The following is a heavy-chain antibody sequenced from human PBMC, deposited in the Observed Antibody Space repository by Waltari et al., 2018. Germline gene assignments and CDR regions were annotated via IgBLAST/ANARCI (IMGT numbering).Heavy chain of an antibody. D-gene: IGHD3-22*01. J-gene: IGHJ4*02. CDR3: ARRPYYYDSSGNFDY. CDR2: INHSGST. Sequence: QVQLQQWGAGLLKPSETLSLTCAVYGGSFSGYYWSWIRQPPGKGLEWIGEINHSGSTNYNPSLKSRVTISVDTSKNQFSLKLSSVTAADTAVYYCARRPYYYDSSGNFDYWGQGTLVTVSS. CDR1: GGSFSGYY. V-gene: IGHV4-34*01.